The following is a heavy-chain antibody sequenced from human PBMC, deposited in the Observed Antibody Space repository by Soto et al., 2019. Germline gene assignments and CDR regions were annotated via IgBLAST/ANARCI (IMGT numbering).Heavy chain of an antibody. V-gene: IGHV3-30*18. CDR2: ISDDGSNE. CDR3: AKDKGKKYFDY. Sequence: QVQQVESGEGVVQPGRSLRLSCAASGLTFSRAGMHWVRQAPGKGLEWVAVISDDGSNEYYADSVKGRFTISRDNSKNTLYLQMNSLRVEDTAVYYCAKDKGKKYFDYWGQGILVTVSS. J-gene: IGHJ4*02. CDR1: GLTFSRAG.